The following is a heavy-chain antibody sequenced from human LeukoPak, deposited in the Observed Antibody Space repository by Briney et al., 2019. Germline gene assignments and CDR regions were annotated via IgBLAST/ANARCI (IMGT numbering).Heavy chain of an antibody. Sequence: ASVKVSCTASGNTFTAYFIHWVRQAPGQGLEWMGRINLDSGGTYYTQKFQGRIAMTRDTSISTAYVELNGLTSDDTAVYYCARDLSSTANWEFDYWGQGTLVTVSS. CDR3: ARDLSSTANWEFDY. J-gene: IGHJ4*02. CDR2: INLDSGGT. CDR1: GNTFTAYF. V-gene: IGHV1-2*06. D-gene: IGHD5/OR15-5a*01.